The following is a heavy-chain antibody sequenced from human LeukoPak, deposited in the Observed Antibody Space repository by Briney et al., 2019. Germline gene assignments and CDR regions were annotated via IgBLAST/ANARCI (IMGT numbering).Heavy chain of an antibody. D-gene: IGHD1-26*01. Sequence: GGSLRLSCAASGFTFSSYSMNWVRQAPGKGLEWVSSISSSSSYIYYADSVKGRFTISRDNAKNSLYLQMNSLRAEDTAVYYCARDPTYYLRYGYFDSWGQGTLVTVSS. CDR3: ARDPTYYLRYGYFDS. V-gene: IGHV3-21*01. J-gene: IGHJ4*02. CDR2: ISSSSSYI. CDR1: GFTFSSYS.